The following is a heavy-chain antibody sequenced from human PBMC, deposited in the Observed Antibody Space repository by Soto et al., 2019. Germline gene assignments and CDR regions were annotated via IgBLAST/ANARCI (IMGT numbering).Heavy chain of an antibody. CDR2: IFYSGST. CDR1: GGSISTSRSY. D-gene: IGHD2-21*01. CDR3: ARQPTTGDTDLWFDP. V-gene: IGHV4-39*01. J-gene: IGHJ5*02. Sequence: NPSETLSLTCNVSGGSISTSRSYWAWIRQPPGKGLEWLANIFYSGSTYYNPSLASRVTVSVDTSKNEISLKLRSVTAADTAFYYCARQPTTGDTDLWFDPWGQGTLVTVSS.